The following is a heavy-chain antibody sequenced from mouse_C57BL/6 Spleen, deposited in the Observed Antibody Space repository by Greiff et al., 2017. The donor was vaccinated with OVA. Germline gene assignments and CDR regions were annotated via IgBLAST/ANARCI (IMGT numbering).Heavy chain of an antibody. J-gene: IGHJ2*01. CDR1: GFTFSSYA. D-gene: IGHD1-1*01. V-gene: IGHV5-9-1*02. Sequence: EVTLVESGEGLVKPGGSLKLSCAASGFTFSSYAMSWVRQTPEKRLEWVAYISSGGDYIYYADTVKGRFTISIYNARNTLYLQMSSLKSEDTAMYYCTRDSNYYGSSYLDYWGQGTTLTVSS. CDR3: TRDSNYYGSSYLDY. CDR2: ISSGGDYI.